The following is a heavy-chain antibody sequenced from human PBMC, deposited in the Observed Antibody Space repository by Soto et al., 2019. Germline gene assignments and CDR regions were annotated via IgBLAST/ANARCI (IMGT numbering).Heavy chain of an antibody. V-gene: IGHV1-3*04. CDR1: GYTFNEYG. CDR2: IDSHSGDT. D-gene: IGHD3-10*02. Sequence: ASVKVSCKSSGYTFNEYGIHWVRQAPGQRPEWMGWIDSHSGDTRYSQRFQDRLTLTRETSANTVYMHLCSLSPEDTAVYFCARDKMRCCLGTPRFNWFDPWGQGTLVTVSS. CDR3: ARDKMRCCLGTPRFNWFDP. J-gene: IGHJ5*02.